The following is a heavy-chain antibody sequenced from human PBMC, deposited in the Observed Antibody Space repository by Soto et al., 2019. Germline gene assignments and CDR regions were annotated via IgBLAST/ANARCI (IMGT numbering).Heavy chain of an antibody. Sequence: QVQLVQSGAEVKKPGSSVKVSCKASGGTFSSYAISWVRQAPGQGLEWLGGIIPIFGTANYAQKFQGRVTITAGESTSTAYMELSSLRSEDTDVSYCARGYSSGWYFDYWVQGTLVTVSS. CDR1: GGTFSSYA. J-gene: IGHJ4*02. CDR3: ARGYSSGWYFDY. D-gene: IGHD6-19*01. CDR2: IIPIFGTA. V-gene: IGHV1-69*01.